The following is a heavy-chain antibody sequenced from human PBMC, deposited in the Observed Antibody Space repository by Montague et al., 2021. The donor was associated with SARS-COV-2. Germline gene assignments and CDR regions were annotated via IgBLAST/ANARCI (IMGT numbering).Heavy chain of an antibody. CDR1: GGSFSSYY. J-gene: IGHJ4*02. CDR3: ARREWLRWGFDY. Sequence: SETLSLTCAVSGGSFSSYYWSWIRQPPGKGLEWIAYINYSGSTNYNPSLTSRVTISVDTSKNQFSLKLSSVTAADTAVYYCARREWLRWGFDYWGQGTLVTVSS. D-gene: IGHD5-12*01. V-gene: IGHV4-59*08. CDR2: INYSGST.